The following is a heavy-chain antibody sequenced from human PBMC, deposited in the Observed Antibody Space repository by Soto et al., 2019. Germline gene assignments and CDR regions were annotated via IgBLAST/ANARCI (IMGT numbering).Heavy chain of an antibody. V-gene: IGHV4-34*01. Sequence: QVQLQQWGTGLLKPSETLSLTCAVYGGSFRGYYWTWIRQPPGKGLEWIGEIDPSGSTNYNPSLKSRVTISVATSKNKFSMKLASVTAADTAVYYCARVEYTYNYRGLDYWGQGTLVTVSS. J-gene: IGHJ4*02. D-gene: IGHD3-16*01. CDR3: ARVEYTYNYRGLDY. CDR2: IDPSGST. CDR1: GGSFRGYY.